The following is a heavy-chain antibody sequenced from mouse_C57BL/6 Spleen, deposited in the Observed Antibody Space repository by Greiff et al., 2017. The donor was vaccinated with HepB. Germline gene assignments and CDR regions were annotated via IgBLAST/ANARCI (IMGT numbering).Heavy chain of an antibody. D-gene: IGHD1-1*01. CDR2: IDPEDGDT. CDR3: TNGSSSYAMDY. J-gene: IGHJ4*01. CDR1: GFNIKDYY. Sequence: EVQLQQSGAELVRPGASVKLSCTASGFNIKDYYMHWVKQRPEQGLEWIGRIDPEDGDTEYDPKFQGKATMTADTSSNTAYLQLSSLTSEDNAVYYCTNGSSSYAMDYWGQGTSVTVSS. V-gene: IGHV14-1*01.